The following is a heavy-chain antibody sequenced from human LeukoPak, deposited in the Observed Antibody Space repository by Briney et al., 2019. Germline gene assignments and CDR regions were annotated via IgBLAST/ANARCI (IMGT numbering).Heavy chain of an antibody. Sequence: NASETLSLTCTVSGGSISSYYWSWIRQPPGKGLEWIGYIYYSGSTNYNPSLKSRVTISVDTSKNQFSLKLSSVTAADTAVYYCARLRVVVTANILEIDYWGQGTLVTVSS. CDR3: ARLRVVVTANILEIDY. V-gene: IGHV4-59*01. J-gene: IGHJ4*02. D-gene: IGHD2-21*02. CDR1: GGSISSYY. CDR2: IYYSGST.